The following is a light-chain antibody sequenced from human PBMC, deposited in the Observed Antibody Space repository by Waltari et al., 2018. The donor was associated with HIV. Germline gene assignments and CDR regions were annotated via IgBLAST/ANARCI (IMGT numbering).Light chain of an antibody. Sequence: NFMLTQPHSVSESPGKTVTISCTRTSGSIASTYVLRSRQRPGSSPTTVIYEDNQRPSGVPDRFSGSIDRSSNSASLTISGLKTEDEADYYCQSYDSSNQGVFGGGTKLTVL. J-gene: IGLJ3*02. CDR3: QSYDSSNQGV. CDR2: EDN. V-gene: IGLV6-57*01. CDR1: SGSIASTY.